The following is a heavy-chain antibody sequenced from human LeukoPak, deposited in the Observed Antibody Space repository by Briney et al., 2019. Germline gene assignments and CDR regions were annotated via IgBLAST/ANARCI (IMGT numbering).Heavy chain of an antibody. CDR3: ARTNSSGWYFDY. CDR2: IYSGGST. J-gene: IGHJ4*02. CDR1: EFSVGSNY. V-gene: IGHV3-66*01. Sequence: AGGSLRLSCAASEFSVGSNYMTWVRQAPGKGLEWVSLIYSGGSTYYADSVKGRFTISRDNSKNTLYLQMNSLRAEDTAVYYCARTNSSGWYFDYWGQGTLVTVSS. D-gene: IGHD6-19*01.